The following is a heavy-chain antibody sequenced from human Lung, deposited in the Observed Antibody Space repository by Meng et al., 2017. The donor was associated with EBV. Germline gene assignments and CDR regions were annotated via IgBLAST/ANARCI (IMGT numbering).Heavy chain of an antibody. Sequence: EVVPGLGKSLNPRYIRCKVSGGCISSGHYYWSRIRQTTGKGLDLIGDIYYSGSTSYNASLKSRVTISVDTSKHQFSMKLSSVTAVDTAMYYCARVGWRQWSFDLWGRGTLVTVSS. J-gene: IGHJ2*01. CDR1: GGCISSGHYY. D-gene: IGHD5-18*01. CDR3: ARVGWRQWSFDL. CDR2: IYYSGST. V-gene: IGHV4-30-4*01.